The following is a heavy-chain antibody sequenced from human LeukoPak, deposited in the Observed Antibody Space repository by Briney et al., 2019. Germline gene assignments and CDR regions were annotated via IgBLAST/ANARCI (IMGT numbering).Heavy chain of an antibody. D-gene: IGHD5-12*01. J-gene: IGHJ4*02. V-gene: IGHV5-51*01. CDR1: GYIFTSHW. Sequence: GESLKISCKGSGYIFTSHWIGRVRQMPGKGLEWMGIIYPGDSDTRYSPSFQGQVTISADKSITTAYLQWSSLKASDTAMYYCATRGSAYGLPDYFDYWGQGTLVTVSS. CDR2: IYPGDSDT. CDR3: ATRGSAYGLPDYFDY.